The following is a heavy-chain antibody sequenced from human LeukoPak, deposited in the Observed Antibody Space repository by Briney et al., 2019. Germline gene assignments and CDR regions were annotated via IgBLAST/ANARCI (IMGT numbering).Heavy chain of an antibody. V-gene: IGHV4-34*01. Sequence: SETLSLTCAVYGESFSGYYWSWIRQPPGKGLEWIGEINHSGSTNYNPSLKSRVTISVDTSKNQFSLKLSSVTAADTAVYYCARDHSSYFDYWGQGTLVTVSS. CDR2: INHSGST. CDR1: GESFSGYY. D-gene: IGHD1-14*01. J-gene: IGHJ4*02. CDR3: ARDHSSYFDY.